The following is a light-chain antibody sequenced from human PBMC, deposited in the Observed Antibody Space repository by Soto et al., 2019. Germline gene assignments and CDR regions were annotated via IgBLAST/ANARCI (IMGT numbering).Light chain of an antibody. CDR1: QSVSRY. Sequence: EIVLTQSPATLSLSPGEIATLSCRASQSVSRYLAWYQQKPGQAPRLLISDASNRATGIPARFSGSGSGTDFTLTISSLDPEDFAVYYCQQRTNWPYTFGQGTKLEIK. CDR2: DAS. J-gene: IGKJ2*01. V-gene: IGKV3-11*01. CDR3: QQRTNWPYT.